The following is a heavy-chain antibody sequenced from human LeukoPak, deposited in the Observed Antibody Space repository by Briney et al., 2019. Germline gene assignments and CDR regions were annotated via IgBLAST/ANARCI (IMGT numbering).Heavy chain of an antibody. CDR1: GGSFSGYY. CDR3: ARQTVNDCSSTSCYDWFDP. Sequence: SETLSLTCAVYGGSFSGYYWSWIRQPPGKGLEWIGGINHSGSTNYNPSLKSRVTISVDTSKNQFSLKLSSVTAADTAVYYCARQTVNDCSSTSCYDWFDPWGQGTLVTVSS. J-gene: IGHJ5*02. CDR2: INHSGST. D-gene: IGHD2-2*01. V-gene: IGHV4-34*01.